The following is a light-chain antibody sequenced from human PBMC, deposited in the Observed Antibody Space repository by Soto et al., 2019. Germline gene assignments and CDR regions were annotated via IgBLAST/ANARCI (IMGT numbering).Light chain of an antibody. CDR2: AAS. Sequence: DIQLTQSPSTLSASVGDRVTITCQASQSLTSWLAWHQQKPGKAPKLLIYAASSLESGVPSRFSGSESGTQFSLTINSLQPDDFATYYCQQYKKYPWTFGQGTKVEI. J-gene: IGKJ1*01. V-gene: IGKV1-5*03. CDR1: QSLTSW. CDR3: QQYKKYPWT.